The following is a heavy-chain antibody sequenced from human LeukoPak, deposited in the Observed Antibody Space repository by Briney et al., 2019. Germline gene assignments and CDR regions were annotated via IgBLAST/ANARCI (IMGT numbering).Heavy chain of an antibody. CDR3: ARGVYYYGSGSYYKFDY. Sequence: GGSLRLSCAASGFTFDDYGMSWVRQTPGKGLEWVSGINWNGGGTGYADSVKGRFTISRDNAKNSLYLQMNSLRAEDTALYYCARGVYYYGSGSYYKFDYWGQGTLVTVSS. J-gene: IGHJ4*02. V-gene: IGHV3-20*04. CDR2: INWNGGGT. D-gene: IGHD3-10*01. CDR1: GFTFDDYG.